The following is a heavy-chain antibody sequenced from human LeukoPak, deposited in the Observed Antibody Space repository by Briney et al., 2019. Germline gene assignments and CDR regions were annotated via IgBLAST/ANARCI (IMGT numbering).Heavy chain of an antibody. CDR1: GGTFSSYA. CDR2: IIPIFGTA. J-gene: IGHJ6*03. CDR3: ARGPLIGDIVVDRPYYYYMDV. Sequence: PVASVTVSCKASGGTFSSYAISWVRQAPGQGLEWMGGIIPIFGTANYAQKFQGRVTITADESTSTAYMELSSLRSEDTAVYYCARGPLIGDIVVDRPYYYYMDVWGKGTTVTVSS. V-gene: IGHV1-69*01. D-gene: IGHD2-2*01.